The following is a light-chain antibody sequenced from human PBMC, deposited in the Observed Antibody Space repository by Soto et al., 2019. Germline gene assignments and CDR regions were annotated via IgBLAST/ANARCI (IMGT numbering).Light chain of an antibody. CDR2: AAP. Sequence: DIQMTQSPPSLSASVGDRVTITCRASQSINNYLNWYQQKPGKAPKLLIYAAPSLQSGVPSRFSGSGSGTEFSLTISSLQPEDFATYLCQQTNSAPVTFGGGTKVEI. J-gene: IGKJ4*01. CDR3: QQTNSAPVT. CDR1: QSINNY. V-gene: IGKV1-39*01.